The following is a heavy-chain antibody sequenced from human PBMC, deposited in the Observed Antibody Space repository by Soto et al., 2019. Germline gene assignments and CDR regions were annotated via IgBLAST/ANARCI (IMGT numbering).Heavy chain of an antibody. CDR2: IIPIFGTA. J-gene: IGHJ4*02. D-gene: IGHD5-18*01. CDR3: ARGGTAMVYYFDY. CDR1: GGTFSSYA. V-gene: IGHV1-69*13. Sequence: SVKVSCKASGGTFSSYAISWVRQAPGQGLEWMGGIIPIFGTANYAQKFQGRVTITADESTSTAYMELSSLRSEDTAVYYCARGGTAMVYYFDYWGQGTLVTVSS.